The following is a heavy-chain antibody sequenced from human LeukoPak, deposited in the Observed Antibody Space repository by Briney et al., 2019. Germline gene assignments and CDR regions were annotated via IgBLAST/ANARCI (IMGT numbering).Heavy chain of an antibody. Sequence: SEKVSCKASGDTFSSYAISWVRQAPGQGLEWMGRIIPILGIANYAQKFQGRVTITADKSTSTAYMELSSLRSEDTAVYYCARDGDSGSYYPYYFDYWGQGTLVTVSS. CDR1: GDTFSSYA. D-gene: IGHD1-26*01. CDR3: ARDGDSGSYYPYYFDY. V-gene: IGHV1-69*04. J-gene: IGHJ4*02. CDR2: IIPILGIA.